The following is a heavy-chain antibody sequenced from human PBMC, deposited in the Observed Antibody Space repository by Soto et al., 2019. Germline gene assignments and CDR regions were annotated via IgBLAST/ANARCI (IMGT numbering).Heavy chain of an antibody. CDR3: ASNLFPYYYDSSGYPPMDV. V-gene: IGHV4-61*01. Sequence: PSETLSLTCTVSGGSVSSGNSYWSWIRQPPGKGLEWIGYIYYSGSTNYNPSLKSRVTISVDTSKNQFSLKLSSVTAADTAVYYCASNLFPYYYDSSGYPPMDVWGQGTTVTVSS. CDR1: GGSVSSGNSY. D-gene: IGHD3-22*01. CDR2: IYYSGST. J-gene: IGHJ6*02.